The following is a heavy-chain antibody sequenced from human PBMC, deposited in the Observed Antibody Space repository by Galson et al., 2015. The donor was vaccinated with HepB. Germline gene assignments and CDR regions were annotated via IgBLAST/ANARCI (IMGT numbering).Heavy chain of an antibody. J-gene: IGHJ3*02. Sequence: SLRLSCAASGFTFSSYGMHWVRQAPGKGLEWVAAISYDGSNKYYADSVKGRFTISRDNSKNTLYLQMNSLRAEDTAVYYCAKDPRYCSGGSCYSEDAFDIWGQGTMVTVSS. CDR1: GFTFSSYG. CDR2: ISYDGSNK. D-gene: IGHD2-15*01. V-gene: IGHV3-30*18. CDR3: AKDPRYCSGGSCYSEDAFDI.